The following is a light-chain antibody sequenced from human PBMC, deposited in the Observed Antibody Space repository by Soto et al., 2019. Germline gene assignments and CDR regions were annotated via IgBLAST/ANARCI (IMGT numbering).Light chain of an antibody. Sequence: QSALTQPASVSGSPGQSIAISCTGTSSDVGGYNYVSWYQHHPGKAPKLMIYDVSNRPSGVSNRFSGSKSGNTASLTISVLQAEDEADYYCSSYTSGSTYVFGTGTKVTVL. J-gene: IGLJ1*01. CDR3: SSYTSGSTYV. CDR2: DVS. V-gene: IGLV2-14*03. CDR1: SSDVGGYNY.